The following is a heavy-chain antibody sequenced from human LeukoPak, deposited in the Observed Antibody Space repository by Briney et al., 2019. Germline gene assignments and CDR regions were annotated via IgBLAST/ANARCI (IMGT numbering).Heavy chain of an antibody. CDR1: GFTFSDYY. V-gene: IGHV3-11*01. CDR2: ISSSGSTI. Sequence: GGSLRLSCAASGFTFSDYYMSWIRQAPGKGLEWVSYISSSGSTIYYADSVKGRFTISRDNAKNSLYLQMNSLRAEDTAVCYCARMEGDRSEWYFDLWGRGTLVTVSS. CDR3: ARMEGDRSEWYFDL. D-gene: IGHD2-21*02. J-gene: IGHJ2*01.